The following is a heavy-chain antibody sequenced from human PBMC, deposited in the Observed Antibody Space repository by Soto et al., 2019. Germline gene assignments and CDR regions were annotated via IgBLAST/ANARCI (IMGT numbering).Heavy chain of an antibody. V-gene: IGHV3-21*01. Sequence: EVQLVESGGGLVKPGGSLRLSCVASGFTFSSYSMNWVRQAPGKGLEWVSSISSSSSYIYYADSVKGRFTISRDNAKNSLYLQMNSLRAEDTAVYYCAREGSIAARQFDYWGQGTLVTVSS. CDR2: ISSSSSYI. J-gene: IGHJ4*02. CDR3: AREGSIAARQFDY. D-gene: IGHD6-6*01. CDR1: GFTFSSYS.